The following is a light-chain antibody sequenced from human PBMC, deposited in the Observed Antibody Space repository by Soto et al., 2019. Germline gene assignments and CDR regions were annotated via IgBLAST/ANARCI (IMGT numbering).Light chain of an antibody. CDR2: AAS. CDR1: QNIDNH. V-gene: IGKV1-39*01. J-gene: IGKJ5*01. CDR3: QQSSSSPPLT. Sequence: DIQLTQSPSSLSASLGDSVSISCRASQNIDNHLHWYRQKSGKAPEVLIYAASTLRDGGSSRFSGSGYGTEFTLTINNLQPEDFATYYCQQSSSSPPLTFGQGTRLDI.